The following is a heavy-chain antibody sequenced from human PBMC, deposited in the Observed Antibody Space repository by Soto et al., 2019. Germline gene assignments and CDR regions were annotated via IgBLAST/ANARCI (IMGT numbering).Heavy chain of an antibody. CDR1: GFTFSSFA. V-gene: IGHV3-23*01. D-gene: IGHD3-16*01. CDR2: FSSSGDST. J-gene: IGHJ4*02. CDR3: AKDPGRDFIWVRKFLDY. Sequence: EVQLLESGGGLVQPGGSLSLSCAASGFTFSSFAMSWVRQAPGKGLEWVSTFSSSGDSTYYADSVKGRFTISRDDSKNTLYLQMNSLRAEDAAVYYCAKDPGRDFIWVRKFLDYWGQGPLVTVSS.